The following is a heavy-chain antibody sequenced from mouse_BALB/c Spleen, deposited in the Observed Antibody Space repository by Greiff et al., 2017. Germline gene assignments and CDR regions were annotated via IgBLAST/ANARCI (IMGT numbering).Heavy chain of an antibody. CDR2: IDPYYGGT. Sequence: EVKLMESGPELVKPGASVKISCKASGYSFTGYNMNWVKQSHGKSLEWIGNIDPYYGGTSYNQKFKGKATLTVDKSSSTAYMQLKSLTSEDSAVYYCARDSYPDCFDYWGQGTTLTVSS. V-gene: IGHV1S135*01. CDR1: GYSFTGYN. J-gene: IGHJ2*01. CDR3: ARDSYPDCFDY. D-gene: IGHD1-1*01.